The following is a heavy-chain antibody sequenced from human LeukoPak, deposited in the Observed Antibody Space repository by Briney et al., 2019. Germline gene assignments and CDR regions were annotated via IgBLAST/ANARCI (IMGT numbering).Heavy chain of an antibody. CDR1: GFTFSSYG. D-gene: IGHD3-9*01. CDR3: AKGDYDILTGPLNY. V-gene: IGHV3-30*18. Sequence: PGGSLRLSCAASGFTFSSYGMHWVRQAPGKGLEWVAVISYDGSNKYYADSVKGRFTISRDNSKNTLYLQMNSLRAEDTAVYYCAKGDYDILTGPLNYWGQGTLVTVSS. CDR2: ISYDGSNK. J-gene: IGHJ4*02.